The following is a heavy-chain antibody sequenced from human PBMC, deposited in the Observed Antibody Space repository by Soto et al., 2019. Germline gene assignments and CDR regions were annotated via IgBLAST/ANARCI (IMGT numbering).Heavy chain of an antibody. J-gene: IGHJ6*02. CDR1: GYTFTSYG. CDR3: AREPGISWLGGYYYYGMDV. V-gene: IGHV1-18*04. D-gene: IGHD6-19*01. CDR2: ISAYNGNT. Sequence: ASVKVSCKASGYTFTSYGISWVRQAPGQGLEWMGWISAYNGNTDYAQKLQGRVTMTTDTSTSTAYMELRSLRSDDTAVYYCAREPGISWLGGYYYYGMDVWGQGTTVTVSS.